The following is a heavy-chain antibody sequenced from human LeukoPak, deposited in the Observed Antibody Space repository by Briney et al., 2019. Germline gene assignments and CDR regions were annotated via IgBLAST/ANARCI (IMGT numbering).Heavy chain of an antibody. CDR1: GFIFSTYG. D-gene: IGHD3-9*01. CDR3: AKGRRYNILTGYCVSEVDP. V-gene: IGHV3-30*02. CDR2: IRYDGSNK. Sequence: GGSLRLSCAASGFIFSTYGMHWVRQAPGKGLEWVAFIRYDGSNKYYADSVKGRFTISRDNSKNTLYLQMNSLRPEDTAVYYCAKGRRYNILTGYCVSEVDPWGQGTLVTVSS. J-gene: IGHJ5*02.